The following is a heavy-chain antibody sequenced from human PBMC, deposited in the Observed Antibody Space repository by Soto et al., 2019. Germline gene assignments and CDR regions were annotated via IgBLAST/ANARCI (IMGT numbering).Heavy chain of an antibody. Sequence: ASVKVSWKACGYTFASYYMHWVRQAPGQGLEWMGIINPSAGSTSYAQKFQGRVTMTRDTSTSTVYMELSSLRSEDTAVYYCVRYARYDSTGYCFHYWRHATLVTAPQ. J-gene: IGHJ4*01. V-gene: IGHV1-46*03. D-gene: IGHD6-19*01. CDR2: INPSAGST. CDR3: VRYARYDSTGYCFHY. CDR1: GYTFASYY.